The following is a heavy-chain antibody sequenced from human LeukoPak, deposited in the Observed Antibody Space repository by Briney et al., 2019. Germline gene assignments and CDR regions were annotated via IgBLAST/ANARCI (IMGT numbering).Heavy chain of an antibody. CDR1: GGSISSYY. V-gene: IGHV4-59*01. D-gene: IGHD3-10*01. CDR3: ARGVTMVRGVIDYYMDV. Sequence: SKTLSLTCTVSGGSISSYYWSWIRQPPGKGLEWIGYIYYSGSTNYNPSLKSRVTISVDTSKNQFSLKLSSVTAADTAVYYCARGVTMVRGVIDYYMDVWGKGTTVTISS. J-gene: IGHJ6*03. CDR2: IYYSGST.